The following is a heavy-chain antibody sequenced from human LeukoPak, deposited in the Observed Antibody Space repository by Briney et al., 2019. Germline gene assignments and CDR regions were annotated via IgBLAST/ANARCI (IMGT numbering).Heavy chain of an antibody. D-gene: IGHD1-26*01. CDR3: ARDHPSGSYGYY. Sequence: SETLSLTCTVSGGSISSYYWSWIRQPPGKGLEWIGYIYYSGTTNYNPSLKSRVTISVDTSKNQFSLKLSSVTAADTAVYYCARDHPSGSYGYYWGQGTLVTVSS. J-gene: IGHJ4*02. CDR2: IYYSGTT. CDR1: GGSISSYY. V-gene: IGHV4-59*12.